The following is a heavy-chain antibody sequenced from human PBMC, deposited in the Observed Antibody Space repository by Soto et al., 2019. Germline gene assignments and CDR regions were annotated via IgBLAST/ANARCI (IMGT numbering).Heavy chain of an antibody. Sequence: QVQLQESGPGLVKPSETLSLTCNVSGDSISGYYWSWIRQPPGKGLEWIGYIYYSGSTNYNPSLKSRVTMSVDRSKNQFSLKLTSVTAADTAVYYCARTSGSRSLNYPYSMYVWGKGTTVTVSS. J-gene: IGHJ6*03. CDR3: ARTSGSRSLNYPYSMYV. CDR2: IYYSGST. CDR1: GDSISGYY. V-gene: IGHV4-59*08.